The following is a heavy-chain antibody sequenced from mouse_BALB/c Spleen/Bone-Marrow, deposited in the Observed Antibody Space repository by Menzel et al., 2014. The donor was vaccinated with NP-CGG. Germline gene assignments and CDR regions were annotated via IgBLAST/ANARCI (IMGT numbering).Heavy chain of an antibody. Sequence: VKLVESGAELVRPGTLVKVSCKASGYAFTNYLIEWVKQRPVQGLEWIGVINPGSGGANYNAKFKGKATLTADKSSSTAYMQLSSLTSDDSAVYFCAREWTARAVDYWGQGTTLTVSS. V-gene: IGHV1-54*01. CDR1: GYAFTNYL. J-gene: IGHJ2*01. CDR2: INPGSGGA. CDR3: AREWTARAVDY. D-gene: IGHD3-2*01.